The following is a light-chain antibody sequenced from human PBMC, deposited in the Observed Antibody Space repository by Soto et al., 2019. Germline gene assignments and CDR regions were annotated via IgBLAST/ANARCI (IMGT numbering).Light chain of an antibody. J-gene: IGKJ1*01. CDR1: LSISRY. CDR3: QQRTNWPWT. V-gene: IGKV3-11*01. Sequence: EIVLTQSPATLSLSPGERATLSCRASLSISRYLAWYQQKPGQAPRLLIYEASIRATGIPAGFSGGGAGTDFTLTLSSLEPEDFAVYYGQQRTNWPWTFGEGTKVELK. CDR2: EAS.